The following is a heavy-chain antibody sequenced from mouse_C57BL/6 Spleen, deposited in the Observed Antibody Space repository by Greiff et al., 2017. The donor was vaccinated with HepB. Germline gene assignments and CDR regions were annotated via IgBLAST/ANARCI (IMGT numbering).Heavy chain of an antibody. CDR1: GYTFTEYT. J-gene: IGHJ3*01. CDR3: ARHEDEILRYQAWFAY. CDR2: VYPGSGSI. D-gene: IGHD1-1*01. V-gene: IGHV1-62-2*01. Sequence: VQVVESGAELVKPGASVKLSCKASGYTFTEYTIHWVKQRSGQGLEWIGWVYPGSGSIKYNEKFKDKATLTADNSSSTVYMELSILTSEDSAVYFCARHEDEILRYQAWFAYWGQGTLVTVSA.